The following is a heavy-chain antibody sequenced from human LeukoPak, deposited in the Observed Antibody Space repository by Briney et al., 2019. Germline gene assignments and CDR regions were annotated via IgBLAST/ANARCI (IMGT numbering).Heavy chain of an antibody. V-gene: IGHV1-69*05. CDR1: GGTFSSYA. J-gene: IGHJ3*02. D-gene: IGHD2-2*01. CDR3: ARGSRYYGPAANAFDI. Sequence: ASVKVSCKASGGTFSSYAISWVRQAPGQGLEWMGGIIPIFGTANYAQKFQGRVTITTDESTSTAYMELSNLRSEDTAVYYCARGSRYYGPAANAFDIWGQGTMVTVSS. CDR2: IIPIFGTA.